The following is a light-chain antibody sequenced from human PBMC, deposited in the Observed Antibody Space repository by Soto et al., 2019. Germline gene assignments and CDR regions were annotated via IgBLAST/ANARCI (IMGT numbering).Light chain of an antibody. CDR3: TSYTSSSTPWV. J-gene: IGLJ3*02. Sequence: QSALTQPASVSGSPGQSITISCTGTTSDVGGYNYVSWYQQYPGKAPKLIVYDASNRPSRVSNRFSGSRSGNTASLTISGLRAEDEADYYCTSYTSSSTPWVFGGGTKLTVL. V-gene: IGLV2-14*01. CDR2: DAS. CDR1: TSDVGGYNY.